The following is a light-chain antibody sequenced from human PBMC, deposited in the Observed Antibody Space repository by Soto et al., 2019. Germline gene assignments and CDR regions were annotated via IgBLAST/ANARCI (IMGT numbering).Light chain of an antibody. J-gene: IGKJ1*01. V-gene: IGKV1-5*03. CDR3: QQYSVYSWT. Sequence: DIQMTQSPSTLSASVGDRVTITCRASQSISSWLAWYQQKPGEAPKLLIYKASSLDSGVPSRFSGSGSGTEFTLTISSLHPDDFAAYYCQQYSVYSWTSVQGSKV. CDR1: QSISSW. CDR2: KAS.